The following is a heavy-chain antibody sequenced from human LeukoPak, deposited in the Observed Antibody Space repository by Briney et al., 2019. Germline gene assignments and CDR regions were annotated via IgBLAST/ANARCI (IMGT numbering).Heavy chain of an antibody. CDR3: ARASNWFDP. Sequence: ASVKLSCKASGYTFTGYYMHWVRQAPGQGPEWMGWINPNSGGTNYAKKFQGRVTMTRETSISTAYMELSRLRSDDTAVYYCARASNWFDPWGQETLVTVSS. J-gene: IGHJ5*02. CDR2: INPNSGGT. V-gene: IGHV1-2*02. CDR1: GYTFTGYY.